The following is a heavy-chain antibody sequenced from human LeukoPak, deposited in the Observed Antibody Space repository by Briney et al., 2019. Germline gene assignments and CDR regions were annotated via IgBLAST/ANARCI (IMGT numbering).Heavy chain of an antibody. CDR2: IIPIFGTA. V-gene: IGHV1-69*05. CDR1: GGTFSSYA. J-gene: IGHJ4*02. CDR3: ARDRGPLD. D-gene: IGHD3-10*01. Sequence: GASVKVSCKASGGTFSSYAISWVRQAPGQGLEWMGGIIPIFGTANYAQKLQGRVTMTTDTSTSTAYMELRSLRSDDTAVYYCARDRGPLDWGQGTLVTVSS.